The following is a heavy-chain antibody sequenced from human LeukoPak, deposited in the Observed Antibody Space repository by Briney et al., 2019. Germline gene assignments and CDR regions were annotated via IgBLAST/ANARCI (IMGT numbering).Heavy chain of an antibody. CDR3: ARPGSITDYGFDY. J-gene: IGHJ4*02. D-gene: IGHD4-17*01. Sequence: GESLKISCKGSGYSFTSYWICWVRQMPGKGLEWMGIIYPGDSGTRYSPSFQGQVTISADKSISTAYLQWSSLKASDTAMYYCARPGSITDYGFDYWGQGTLVTVSS. CDR1: GYSFTSYW. CDR2: IYPGDSGT. V-gene: IGHV5-51*01.